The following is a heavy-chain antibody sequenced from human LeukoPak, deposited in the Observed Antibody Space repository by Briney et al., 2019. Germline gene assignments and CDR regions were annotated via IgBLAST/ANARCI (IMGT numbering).Heavy chain of an antibody. V-gene: IGHV4-59*01. CDR3: ARNSSGYLDY. Sequence: SETLSLTCTVSGGPISSYYWSWIRQPPGKGLEWIGYIYYSGSTNYNPSLKSRVTISVDTSKNQFSLKLSSVTAADTAVYYCARNSSGYLDYWGQGTLVTVSS. D-gene: IGHD6-19*01. CDR1: GGPISSYY. CDR2: IYYSGST. J-gene: IGHJ4*02.